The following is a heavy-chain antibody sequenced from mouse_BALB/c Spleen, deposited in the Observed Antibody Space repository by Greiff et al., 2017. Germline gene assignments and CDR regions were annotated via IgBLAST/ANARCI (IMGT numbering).Heavy chain of an antibody. CDR3: ARPRNYGSSSWFAY. J-gene: IGHJ3*01. CDR2: ISYSGST. D-gene: IGHD1-1*01. V-gene: IGHV3-2*02. Sequence: VQLKESGPGLVKPSQSLSLTCTVTGYSITSDYAWNWIRQFPGNKLEWMGYISYSGSTSYNPSLKSRISITRDTSKNQFFLQLNSVTTEDTATYYCARPRNYGSSSWFAYWGQGTLVTVSA. CDR1: GYSITSDYA.